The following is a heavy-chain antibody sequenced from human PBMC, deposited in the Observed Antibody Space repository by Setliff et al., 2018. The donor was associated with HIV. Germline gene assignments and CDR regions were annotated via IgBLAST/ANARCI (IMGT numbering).Heavy chain of an antibody. CDR3: ARVYGAGGNSIDY. J-gene: IGHJ4*02. Sequence: SETLSLTCTVSGGSISGHYWSWIRQPPGKELEWIASMVYTGGTNYNPSLKSRVSVSVDTSKNHFSLKLSSVTAADTAVYYCARVYGAGGNSIDYWGQGTLVTAPQ. CDR2: MVYTGGT. V-gene: IGHV4-59*11. CDR1: GGSISGHY. D-gene: IGHD2-21*02.